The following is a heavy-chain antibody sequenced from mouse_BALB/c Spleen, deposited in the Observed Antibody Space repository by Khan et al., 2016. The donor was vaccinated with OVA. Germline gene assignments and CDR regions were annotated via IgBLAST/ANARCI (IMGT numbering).Heavy chain of an antibody. V-gene: IGHV1-18*01. D-gene: IGHD2-4*01. CDR2: INPYNGGT. Sequence: EVQLQQSGPEVVKPGVSVKISCKASGYSFTGYTMKWVKQSHGKNLEWIGLINPYNGGTAYNQNFKGKATLTVDKSSSTAYMEVLSLTFEDSAVYYCARWGITSAMDYWGQGTSVTVSS. CDR1: GYSFTGYT. J-gene: IGHJ4*01. CDR3: ARWGITSAMDY.